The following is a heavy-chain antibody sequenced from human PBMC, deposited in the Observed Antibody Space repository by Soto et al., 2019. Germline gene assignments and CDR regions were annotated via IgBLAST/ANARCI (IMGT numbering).Heavy chain of an antibody. D-gene: IGHD5-18*01. Sequence: PGESLKISCKGSGYSFTSYWIGWVRQMPGKGLEWMGIIYPGDSDTRYGPSFQGQVTISADKSISTAYLQWSSLKASDTAMYYCARNVDTAGTTRYYGMDVWGQGTTVTVSS. CDR1: GYSFTSYW. CDR2: IYPGDSDT. V-gene: IGHV5-51*01. CDR3: ARNVDTAGTTRYYGMDV. J-gene: IGHJ6*02.